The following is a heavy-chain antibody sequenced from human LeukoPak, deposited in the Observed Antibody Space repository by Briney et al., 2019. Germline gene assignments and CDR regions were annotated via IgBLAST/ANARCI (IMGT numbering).Heavy chain of an antibody. D-gene: IGHD6-13*01. J-gene: IGHJ5*02. CDR1: GGSISGFY. V-gene: IGHV4-4*07. Sequence: PSETLSLTCTVSGGSISGFYWTWIRQPAGKGLEWIGRIYSSGNTNYNRSLKSRVTMSVDTSKNQFSLNLSSVTAADTAVYFCARALGSSWYWVDPWGRGTLITVSS. CDR2: IYSSGNT. CDR3: ARALGSSWYWVDP.